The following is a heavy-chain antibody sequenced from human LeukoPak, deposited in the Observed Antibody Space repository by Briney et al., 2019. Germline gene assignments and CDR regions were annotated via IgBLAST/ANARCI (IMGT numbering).Heavy chain of an antibody. CDR1: GFTFSSYG. J-gene: IGHJ4*02. CDR3: AKDSHRYCSGGSCYSFDY. V-gene: IGHV3-30*18. D-gene: IGHD2-15*01. CDR2: ISYDGSNK. Sequence: GGSLRLSCAASGFTFSSYGMHWVRQAPGKGLEWVAVISYDGSNKYYADSVKGGFTISRDNSKNTLYLQMNSLRAEDTAVYYCAKDSHRYCSGGSCYSFDYWGQGTLVTVSS.